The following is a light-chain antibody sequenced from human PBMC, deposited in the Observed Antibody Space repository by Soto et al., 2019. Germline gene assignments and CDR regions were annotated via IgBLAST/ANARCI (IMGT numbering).Light chain of an antibody. CDR2: GAS. Sequence: EIVLTQSPGTLYLYPGERATLSCRASQSVSSSYLAWYQQKPGQDPRLLIYGASSRATGISDRFSGSGSGTAFALTISRLETEPCAVYFCQQYGSSPQYTFGQGTQLEIK. J-gene: IGKJ2*01. V-gene: IGKV3-20*01. CDR1: QSVSSSY. CDR3: QQYGSSPQYT.